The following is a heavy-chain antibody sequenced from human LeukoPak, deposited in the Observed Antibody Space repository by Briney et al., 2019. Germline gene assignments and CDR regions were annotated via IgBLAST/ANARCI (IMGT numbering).Heavy chain of an antibody. CDR1: GGTFSSYA. Sequence: ASVKVSCKASGGTFSSYAISWVRQAPGQGLEWMGGIIPIFFTANYAQKFQGRVTITADESTSTAYMELSSLRSEDTAVYYCARGGWSGDSSSWFPSWFDPWGQGTLVTVSS. CDR2: IIPIFFTA. J-gene: IGHJ5*02. CDR3: ARGGWSGDSSSWFPSWFDP. D-gene: IGHD6-13*01. V-gene: IGHV1-69*13.